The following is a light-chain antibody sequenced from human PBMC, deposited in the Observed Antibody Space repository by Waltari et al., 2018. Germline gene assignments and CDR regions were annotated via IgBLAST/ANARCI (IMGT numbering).Light chain of an antibody. V-gene: IGLV3-21*02. CDR3: QVWDTSSDDYFV. CDR2: DDS. J-gene: IGLJ1*01. Sequence: SYVLTPPPSVSVAPGQTARLTCGGDNLGNKRVYWYQQRPGQAPILVVSDDSDRPSGIPERFSGSNSGNTATLTISRVEAGDEADYYCQVWDTSSDDYFVFGTGTQVTVL. CDR1: NLGNKR.